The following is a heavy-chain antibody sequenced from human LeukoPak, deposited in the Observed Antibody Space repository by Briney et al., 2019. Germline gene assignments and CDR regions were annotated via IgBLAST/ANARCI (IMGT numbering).Heavy chain of an antibody. CDR2: MRVSGGPT. D-gene: IGHD6-13*01. CDR3: AKDRWNSSWSIADDY. V-gene: IGHV3-23*01. CDR1: GITFSRFA. J-gene: IGHJ4*02. Sequence: GGSLRPSSAASGITFSRFAMSWVRQAPGKGLEWDSAMRVSGGPTYYADSVKGRFTISRDDSKNTLYRQMSGLRAEDTAIYYCAKDRWNSSWSIADDYWGQGSLVTVSS.